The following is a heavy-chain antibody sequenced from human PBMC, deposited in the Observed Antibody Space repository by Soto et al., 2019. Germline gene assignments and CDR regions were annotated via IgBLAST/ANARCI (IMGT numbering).Heavy chain of an antibody. D-gene: IGHD3-10*01. J-gene: IGHJ4*02. CDR2: INPFDGSR. CDR3: SRVDPGETSPFDH. V-gene: IGHV1-46*03. Sequence: ASVKVSCKASGYIFTSYYIHWVRQAPGQGLEWMGWINPFDGSRMFAQSFQGRVTMEVSSLRSEDTAVYYCSRVDPGETSPFDHWGQGTLVTVS. CDR1: GYIFTSYY.